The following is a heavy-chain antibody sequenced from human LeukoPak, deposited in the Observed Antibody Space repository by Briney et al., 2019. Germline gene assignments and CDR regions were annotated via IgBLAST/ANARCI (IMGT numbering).Heavy chain of an antibody. J-gene: IGHJ3*02. Sequence: GESLKISCQGSGYSFTSYWIGWVRQMPGKGREWMGIIYPGDSDTRYSPSFQGQVTISADKSISTAYLQWSSLKASDTAMYYCARGENYYDSSGYYLWGDIWGQGTMVTVSS. V-gene: IGHV5-51*01. CDR3: ARGENYYDSSGYYLWGDI. CDR2: IYPGDSDT. CDR1: GYSFTSYW. D-gene: IGHD3-22*01.